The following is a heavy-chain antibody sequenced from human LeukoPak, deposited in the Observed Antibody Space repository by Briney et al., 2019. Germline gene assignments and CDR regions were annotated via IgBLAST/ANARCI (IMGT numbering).Heavy chain of an antibody. Sequence: PGGSLRLSCAASGFTFSSYSMNWVRQAPGKGLEWVSSISSSSSYIYYADSVKGRFTISRDNAKNSLYLQMNSLRAEDTAVYYCARVEYSSGQDWFDPWGQGTLVTVSS. CDR2: ISSSSSYI. CDR3: ARVEYSSGQDWFDP. CDR1: GFTFSSYS. D-gene: IGHD6-19*01. V-gene: IGHV3-21*01. J-gene: IGHJ5*02.